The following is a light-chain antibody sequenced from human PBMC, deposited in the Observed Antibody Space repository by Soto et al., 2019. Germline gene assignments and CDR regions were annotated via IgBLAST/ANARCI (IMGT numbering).Light chain of an antibody. J-gene: IGKJ5*01. CDR1: QGISSW. V-gene: IGKV1-12*01. Sequence: DIQMTQSPSSVSASVGDRLTITCRASQGISSWLAWYQQKQGKAPKXXIYAASSLQSGVPSRFSGSGSGTDCTLTISSLKTEDGSTYYCQQANSFPITFGQGTRLEIK. CDR3: QQANSFPIT. CDR2: AAS.